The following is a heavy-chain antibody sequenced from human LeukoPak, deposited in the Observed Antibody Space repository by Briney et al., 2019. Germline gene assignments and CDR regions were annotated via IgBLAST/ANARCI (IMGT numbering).Heavy chain of an antibody. CDR2: IFPGDSDT. J-gene: IGHJ3*02. Sequence: SGESLKISCRASGYSFSIYWIGWVRQMPGKGLEWMGIIFPGDSDTRYSPSFQGQVTISADKSIGTAYLQWNSLKASDTAIYYCARWVTADRGKKDAFDIWGQGTMVTVSS. CDR3: ARWVTADRGKKDAFDI. D-gene: IGHD2-21*02. V-gene: IGHV5-51*01. CDR1: GYSFSIYW.